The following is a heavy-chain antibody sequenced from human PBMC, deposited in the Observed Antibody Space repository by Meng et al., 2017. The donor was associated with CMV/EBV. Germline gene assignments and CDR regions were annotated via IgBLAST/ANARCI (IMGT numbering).Heavy chain of an antibody. CDR2: IIPILGIA. CDR3: ASTRVVVPAAIFSLRGRRGWFDP. V-gene: IGHV1-69*10. Sequence: SVKVSCKASGYTFTSYAISWVRQAPGQGLEWMGGIIPILGIANYAQKFQGRVTITADKSTSTAYMELSSLRSEDTAVYYCASTRVVVPAAIFSLRGRRGWFDPWGQGTLVTVSS. J-gene: IGHJ5*02. D-gene: IGHD2-2*01. CDR1: GYTFTSYA.